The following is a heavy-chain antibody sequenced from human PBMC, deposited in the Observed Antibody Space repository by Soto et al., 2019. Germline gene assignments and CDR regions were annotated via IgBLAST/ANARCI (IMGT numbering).Heavy chain of an antibody. CDR1: GFTFSGYA. J-gene: IGHJ5*02. V-gene: IGHV3-30-3*01. CDR3: AREAAVAEVNWFEP. Sequence: PGGSLRLSCAASGFTFSGYAMHWVRQTPGKGLEWVAVISYDGSKKYYADSVKGRFTISRDNSKNTLYMQMNSLRAEDTALYYCAREAAVAEVNWFEPWGQGTLVTVS. CDR2: ISYDGSKK. D-gene: IGHD6-19*01.